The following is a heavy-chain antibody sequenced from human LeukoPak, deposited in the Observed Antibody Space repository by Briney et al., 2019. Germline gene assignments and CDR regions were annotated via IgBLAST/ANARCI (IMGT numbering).Heavy chain of an antibody. V-gene: IGHV3-23*01. CDR3: AKVATSNTLDALDI. D-gene: IGHD1/OR15-1a*01. CDR1: GFTFSSYG. J-gene: IGHJ3*02. Sequence: GGSLRLSCSASGFTFSSYGMSWVRQAPGKGLEWVSVVSLSGDNMFYADSVKGRFTISRDNSKNTVYLQMDSLRVDDTAVYYCAKVATSNTLDALDIWGQGTMVIVSS. CDR2: VSLSGDNM.